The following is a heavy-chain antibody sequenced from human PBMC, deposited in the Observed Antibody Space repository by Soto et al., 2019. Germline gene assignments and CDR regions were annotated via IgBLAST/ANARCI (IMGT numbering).Heavy chain of an antibody. CDR2: IKQDGSEK. Sequence: PGGSLRLSCAASGFTFSSYWMSWVRQAPGKGLEWVANIKQDGSEKYYVDSVKGRFTISRDNAKNSLYLQMNSLRAEDTAVYYCARAEYYDFWSGYSPIYYYYGMDVWGQGTTVTVSS. J-gene: IGHJ6*02. V-gene: IGHV3-7*01. CDR1: GFTFSSYW. D-gene: IGHD3-3*01. CDR3: ARAEYYDFWSGYSPIYYYYGMDV.